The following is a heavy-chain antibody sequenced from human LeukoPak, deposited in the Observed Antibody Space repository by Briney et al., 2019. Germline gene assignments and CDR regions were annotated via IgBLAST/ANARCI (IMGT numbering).Heavy chain of an antibody. J-gene: IGHJ6*03. CDR1: GGSISSYY. V-gene: IGHV4-59*01. CDR2: IYYSGST. D-gene: IGHD3-10*01. Sequence: SETLSLTCTVSGGSISSYYWSWIRQPPGKGLEWIGYIYYSGSTNYNPSLKSRVTISVDTSKNQFSLKLSSVTAADTAVYYCARSGSGSYYYYYYYMDVWGKGTTVTISS. CDR3: ARSGSGSYYYYYYYMDV.